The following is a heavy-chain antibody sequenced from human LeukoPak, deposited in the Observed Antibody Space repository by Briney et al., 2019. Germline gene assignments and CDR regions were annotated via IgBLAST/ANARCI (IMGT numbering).Heavy chain of an antibody. CDR2: IYTSGST. Sequence: PSETLSLTCTVSGGSISSGGYYWSWIRQPPGKGLEWIGRIYTSGSTNYNPSLKGRVTMSVHTSKNQFSLKLSSVTAADTAVYYCARGGIAVAGTWVREIYYFDYWGQGTLVTVSS. D-gene: IGHD6-19*01. CDR3: ARGGIAVAGTWVREIYYFDY. J-gene: IGHJ4*02. CDR1: GGSISSGGYY. V-gene: IGHV4-61*02.